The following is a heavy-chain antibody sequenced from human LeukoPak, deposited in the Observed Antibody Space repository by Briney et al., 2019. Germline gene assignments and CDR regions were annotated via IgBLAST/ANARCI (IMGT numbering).Heavy chain of an antibody. CDR3: ARDRIQLWLGWFDP. V-gene: IGHV4-39*02. Sequence: KPSETLSLTCTVSGGSISSSSYYWGWIRQPPGKGLEWIGSIYYSGITYYNPSLKSRVTISVDTSKNQFSLKLSSVTAADTAVYYCARDRIQLWLGWFDPWGQGTLVTVSS. CDR2: IYYSGIT. D-gene: IGHD5-18*01. J-gene: IGHJ5*02. CDR1: GGSISSSSYY.